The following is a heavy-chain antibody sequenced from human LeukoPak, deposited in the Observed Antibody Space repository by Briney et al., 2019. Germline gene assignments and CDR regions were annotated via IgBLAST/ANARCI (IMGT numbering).Heavy chain of an antibody. J-gene: IGHJ3*02. CDR1: GFILSRYG. CDR3: AKGVDYGFNI. D-gene: IGHD4-17*01. Sequence: GGSLRLSCAASGFILSRYGMHWVRQAPGKGLEWVAFIRNDGSYKYYSDSVRGRFTISRDISKDTLYLQVNSLRAEDTAVYYCAKGVDYGFNIWGQGTLVTVSS. CDR2: IRNDGSYK. V-gene: IGHV3-30*02.